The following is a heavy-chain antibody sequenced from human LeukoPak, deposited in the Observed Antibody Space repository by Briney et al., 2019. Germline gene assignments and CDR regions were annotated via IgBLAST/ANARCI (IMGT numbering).Heavy chain of an antibody. V-gene: IGHV3-23*01. J-gene: IGHJ4*02. Sequence: GSLRLSGAASVFTFSSYAMSWVRHAPGKGLEWVSAISAIGGSTYYAHSVKGRFTISRDNSKNTLYLQMPSLRAEDTAVYYCAKASSSVPAATRYIDYWGQGTLVSVSS. CDR1: VFTFSSYA. D-gene: IGHD2-2*01. CDR2: ISAIGGST. CDR3: AKASSSVPAATRYIDY.